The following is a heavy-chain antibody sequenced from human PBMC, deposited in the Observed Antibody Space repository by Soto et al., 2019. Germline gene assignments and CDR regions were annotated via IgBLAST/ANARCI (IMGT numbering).Heavy chain of an antibody. V-gene: IGHV5-51*01. D-gene: IGHD3-9*01. CDR3: ARLYDILTGFQVFDS. CDR2: IYPNDSDI. CDR1: GYSFATYW. Sequence: PGESLKISCKGSGYSFATYWIAWVRQMPGKGLEWMGIIYPNDSDIKYSPSFQGQVTISVDKSISTAYLQWSSLKASDTAVYYCARLYDILTGFQVFDSWGQGTLVTVSS. J-gene: IGHJ4*02.